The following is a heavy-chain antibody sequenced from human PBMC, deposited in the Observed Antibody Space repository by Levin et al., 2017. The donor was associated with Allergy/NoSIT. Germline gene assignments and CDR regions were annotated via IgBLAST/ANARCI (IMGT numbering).Heavy chain of an antibody. CDR3: ARGGAVGATDY. CDR1: GFTFSIYG. CDR2: IWYDGSNK. V-gene: IGHV3-33*01. D-gene: IGHD1-26*01. Sequence: LSLTCAASGFTFSIYGMHWVRQAPGKGLEWVAVIWYDGSNKYYADSVKGRFTISRDNSKNTLYLQMNSLRAEDTALYYCARGGAVGATDYWGQGTLVTVSS. J-gene: IGHJ4*02.